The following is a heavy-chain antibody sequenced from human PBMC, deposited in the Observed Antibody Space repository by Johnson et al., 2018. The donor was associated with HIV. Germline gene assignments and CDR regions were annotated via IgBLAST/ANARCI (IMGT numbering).Heavy chain of an antibody. Sequence: VQLVESGGGVVQPGRSLKLSCGASGFTFSSYWMHWVRQAPGKGLVWVSRINSDGSSTSYADSVKGRFTISRDNAKNTLYLQMNSLRAEDTAVYYCAREGSSSSDDAFDIWGQGTMVTVSS. CDR1: GFTFSSYW. D-gene: IGHD6-6*01. CDR3: AREGSSSSDDAFDI. J-gene: IGHJ3*02. V-gene: IGHV3-74*01. CDR2: INSDGSST.